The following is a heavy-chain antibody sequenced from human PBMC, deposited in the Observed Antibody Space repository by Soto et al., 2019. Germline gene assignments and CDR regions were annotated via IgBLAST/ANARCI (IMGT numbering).Heavy chain of an antibody. J-gene: IGHJ4*02. V-gene: IGHV3-9*01. CDR3: AAGADFWRSLDY. CDR1: GLIFDDYA. Sequence: EVQVVESGGGLVQPGRSLRLSCVVSGLIFDDYAMHWVRQAPGKGLAWVSSISWNSNPIDYAESVKGRFTISRDNAKSSVYLQMNSLRSEDTALYYCAAGADFWRSLDYWGQGAQVTVSS. D-gene: IGHD3-3*01. CDR2: ISWNSNPI.